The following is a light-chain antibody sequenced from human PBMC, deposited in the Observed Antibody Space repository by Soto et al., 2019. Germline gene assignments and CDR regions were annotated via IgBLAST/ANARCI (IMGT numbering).Light chain of an antibody. CDR2: GAS. CDR1: QSVISNY. Sequence: EIVLTQSPGTLSLSPGERATLSCRASQSVISNYLAWYQQKPGQAPSLLIYGASNRATGIPDKFSGSGSGTDFTLTISRLEPEDFAVYYCQQYGTSPRTFGQGTKVDIK. J-gene: IGKJ1*01. V-gene: IGKV3-20*01. CDR3: QQYGTSPRT.